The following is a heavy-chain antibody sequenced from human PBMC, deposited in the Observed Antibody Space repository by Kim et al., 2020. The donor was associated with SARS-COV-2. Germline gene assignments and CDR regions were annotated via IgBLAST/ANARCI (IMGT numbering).Heavy chain of an antibody. CDR1: GYTFTSYA. CDR2: INTNTGNP. CDR3: ARANPSMVRGVIINYYYYGMDV. J-gene: IGHJ6*02. V-gene: IGHV7-4-1*02. Sequence: ASVKVSCKASGYTFTSYAMNWVRQAPGQGLEWMGWINTNTGNPTYAQGFTGRFVFSLDTSVSTAYLQISSLKAEDTAVYYCARANPSMVRGVIINYYYYGMDVWGQGTTVTVSS. D-gene: IGHD3-10*01.